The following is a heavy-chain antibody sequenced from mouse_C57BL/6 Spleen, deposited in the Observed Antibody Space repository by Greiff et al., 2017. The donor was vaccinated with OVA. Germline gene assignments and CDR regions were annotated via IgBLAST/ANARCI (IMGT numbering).Heavy chain of an antibody. CDR1: GFSLTSYG. CDR3: ARKDGSSPYYAMDY. CDR2: IWSGGST. Sequence: VQLQQSGPGLVQPSQSLSITCTVSGFSLTSYGVHWVRQSPGKGLEWLGVIWSGGSTDYNAAFISRLSISKDNSKSQVFFKMNRLQADDTAIYYCARKDGSSPYYAMDYWGQGTSVTVSS. D-gene: IGHD1-1*01. J-gene: IGHJ4*01. V-gene: IGHV2-2*01.